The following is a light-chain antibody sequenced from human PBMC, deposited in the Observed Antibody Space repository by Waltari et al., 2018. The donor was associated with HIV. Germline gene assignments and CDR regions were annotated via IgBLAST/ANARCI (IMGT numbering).Light chain of an antibody. CDR2: EVT. CDR3: SSYTITTAIV. Sequence: QSALTQPASVSGSPGPSITISCTGTNSDVGAYNYVSWYQQHPVKAPKLLIYEVTNRPPGISNRFSGSKSGNTASMTISGLQPEDEADYYCSSYTITTAIVFGGGTKLTVL. CDR1: NSDVGAYNY. V-gene: IGLV2-14*01. J-gene: IGLJ2*01.